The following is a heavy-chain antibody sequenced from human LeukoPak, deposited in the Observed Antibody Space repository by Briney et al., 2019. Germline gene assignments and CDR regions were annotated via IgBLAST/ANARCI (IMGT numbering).Heavy chain of an antibody. V-gene: IGHV3-7*01. Sequence: GGSLRLSCAASGLAFSSYWMGWVRQAPGKGLEWVANIKQDGSVKNYVDSAKGRFTISRDNAKSSLYLQMNSLRAEDTAVYYCVREWLGNSWGQGTLVTVSS. CDR1: GLAFSSYW. CDR2: IKQDGSVK. J-gene: IGHJ4*02. CDR3: VREWLGNS. D-gene: IGHD3-10*01.